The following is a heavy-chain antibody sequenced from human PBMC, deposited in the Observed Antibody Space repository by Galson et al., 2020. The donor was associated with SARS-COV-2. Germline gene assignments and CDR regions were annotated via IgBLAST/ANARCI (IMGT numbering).Heavy chain of an antibody. CDR1: GGSITSSTYY. CDR3: ARDKGLLWVGEGDGDWFDP. V-gene: IGHV4-39*07. Sequence: ASQTLSLTCTVSGGSITSSTYYWDWIRQPPGKRLEWIGAISYNGNTYYNPSLKSRVTISADTSKTQFSLHLTSVTAADTATYYCARDKGLLWVGEGDGDWFDPWGQGILITVSS. D-gene: IGHD3-10*01. CDR2: ISYNGNT. J-gene: IGHJ5*02.